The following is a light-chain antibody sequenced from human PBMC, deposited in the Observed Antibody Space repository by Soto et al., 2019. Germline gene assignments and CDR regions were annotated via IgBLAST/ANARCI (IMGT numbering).Light chain of an antibody. CDR1: IDSRTF. CDR2: EAS. J-gene: IGKJ5*01. Sequence: DIPVTESPALVSETIRDRATSTCLPSIDSRTFLVWYQQKPGKAPKLLIYEASTLHSGVPSRFSGSGSGTEFTLAISGLVPEDVAAYHCQQLYTFPFTFGQGTRLEIK. CDR3: QQLYTFPFT. V-gene: IGKV1-9*01.